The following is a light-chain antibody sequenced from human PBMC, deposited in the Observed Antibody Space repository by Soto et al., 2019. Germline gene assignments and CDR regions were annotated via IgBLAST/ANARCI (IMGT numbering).Light chain of an antibody. CDR2: LNSDGSH. Sequence: QSVLTQPPSASASLGDSVKLTCTLSSGHNSYAIAWHQQQPEKGPRYLMKLNSDGSHSKGGGIPDRFSGSSSGAERYLTISSLQSEDEADYYCQTWSTDIRVFGGGTKLTVL. V-gene: IGLV4-69*01. CDR1: SGHNSYA. J-gene: IGLJ3*02. CDR3: QTWSTDIRV.